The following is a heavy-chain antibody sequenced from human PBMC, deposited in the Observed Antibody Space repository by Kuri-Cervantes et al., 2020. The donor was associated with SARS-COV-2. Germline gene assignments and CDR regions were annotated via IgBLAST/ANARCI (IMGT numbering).Heavy chain of an antibody. CDR1: GFTVSSYY. V-gene: IGHV3-53*01. Sequence: GGSLRLSCAASGFTVSSYYMSWVRQAPGRGLEWVSIIYNGGSTYYADAVKGRFTISRDNSKNTLYLQMNSLRAEDTAVYYCAKDPLHYHSYDFWSGYYTGYLDYWGQGTLVTVSS. CDR3: AKDPLHYHSYDFWSGYYTGYLDY. D-gene: IGHD3-3*01. CDR2: IYNGGST. J-gene: IGHJ4*02.